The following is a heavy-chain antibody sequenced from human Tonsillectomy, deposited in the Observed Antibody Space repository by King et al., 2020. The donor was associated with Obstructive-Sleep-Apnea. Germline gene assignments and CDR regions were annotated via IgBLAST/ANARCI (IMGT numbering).Heavy chain of an antibody. Sequence: VQLVESVGGLVKPGGSLRLSCAASGFTFSDYYMNWIRQAPGKGLEWVSYISSSGNTIYHADSVKGRFTISRDNAKNSLYLQMNSLRAEDTAVYYCARDRAPEYFQHWGQGTLVTVSS. J-gene: IGHJ1*01. CDR3: ARDRAPEYFQH. V-gene: IGHV3-11*01. D-gene: IGHD3-10*01. CDR1: GFTFSDYY. CDR2: ISSSGNTI.